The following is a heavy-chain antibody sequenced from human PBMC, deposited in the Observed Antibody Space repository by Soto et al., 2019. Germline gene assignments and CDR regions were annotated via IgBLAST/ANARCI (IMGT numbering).Heavy chain of an antibody. Sequence: QVQLVESGGGVVQPGRSLRLSCAASGFTFSSFGMHWVRQAPGKGLEWVAVIWYDGSNKYNAVSVKDRINISRDKSTNTLYLQMNSPRAEDTAVYYCARGETTTVTGNYYYMYVWGKGTTVTVSS. CDR3: ARGETTTVTGNYYYMYV. J-gene: IGHJ6*03. CDR2: IWYDGSNK. D-gene: IGHD4-17*01. V-gene: IGHV3-33*01. CDR1: GFTFSSFG.